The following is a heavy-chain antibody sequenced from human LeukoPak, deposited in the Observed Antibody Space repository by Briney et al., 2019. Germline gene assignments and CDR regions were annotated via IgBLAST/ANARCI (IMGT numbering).Heavy chain of an antibody. Sequence: TGGSLRLSCAASGFTVNNKYMTWDRQAPGKGLEWVSLIYNDGRTYYADSVKGRCTISRDNLKNVLYLQMNSLKVEDTALYYCARGLFLSGYLDAFDIWGQGTVVTVSS. J-gene: IGHJ3*02. V-gene: IGHV3-53*01. D-gene: IGHD3-22*01. CDR2: IYNDGRT. CDR1: GFTVNNKY. CDR3: ARGLFLSGYLDAFDI.